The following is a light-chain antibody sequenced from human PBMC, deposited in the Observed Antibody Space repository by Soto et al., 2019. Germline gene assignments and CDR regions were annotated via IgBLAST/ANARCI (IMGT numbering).Light chain of an antibody. V-gene: IGKV3-11*01. Sequence: EIVLTQSPATLSLSPGERATLSCRASQSISNYLVWYQQKPGQAPRLLIYDASNRATGIPARFSGSGSGTDFTLTISSLEXEDXXXYYCQQRSNWPPLTFGGGTKVEIK. CDR1: QSISNY. CDR3: QQRSNWPPLT. J-gene: IGKJ4*01. CDR2: DAS.